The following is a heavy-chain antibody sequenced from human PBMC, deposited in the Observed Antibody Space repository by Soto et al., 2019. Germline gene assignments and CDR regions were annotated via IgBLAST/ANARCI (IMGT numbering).Heavy chain of an antibody. J-gene: IGHJ5*02. CDR3: AGDYYGSGSYRKINWFDP. D-gene: IGHD3-10*01. CDR2: IYYSGST. V-gene: IGHV4-39*01. Sequence: SETLSLTCTVSGGSISSSSYYWGWIRQPPGKGLEWIGSIYYSGSTYYNPSLKSRVTISVDTSKNQFSLKLSSVTAADTAVYYCAGDYYGSGSYRKINWFDPWGQGTLVTSPQ. CDR1: GGSISSSSYY.